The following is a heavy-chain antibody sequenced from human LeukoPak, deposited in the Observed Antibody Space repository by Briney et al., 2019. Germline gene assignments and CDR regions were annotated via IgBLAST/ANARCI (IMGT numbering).Heavy chain of an antibody. J-gene: IGHJ4*02. CDR1: GFTFSSYE. CDR2: ISSSGSTI. D-gene: IGHD6-13*01. Sequence: GGSLRLSCAASGFTFSSYEMNWVRQAPGKGLEWVSYISSSGSTIYYADSVKGRFTISRDNAKNSLYLQMNSLRAEDTAVYYCAREVAAAGSPFDYWGQGTLVTVSS. CDR3: AREVAAAGSPFDY. V-gene: IGHV3-48*03.